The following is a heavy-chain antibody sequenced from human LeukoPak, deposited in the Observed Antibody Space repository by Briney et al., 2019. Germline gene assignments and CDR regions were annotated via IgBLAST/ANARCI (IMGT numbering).Heavy chain of an antibody. CDR2: ISGYGNT. D-gene: IGHD1-7*01. V-gene: IGHV1-18*01. Sequence: ASVKVSCKASGYTFTSYGISWVRQAPGQGLEWMGWISGYGNTKYTQKSQGRLTMTTDTYTNTVNMELRSLRSDDAAVYYCARGGEWNYAFDLWGQGTVVTVSA. CDR3: ARGGEWNYAFDL. CDR1: GYTFTSYG. J-gene: IGHJ3*01.